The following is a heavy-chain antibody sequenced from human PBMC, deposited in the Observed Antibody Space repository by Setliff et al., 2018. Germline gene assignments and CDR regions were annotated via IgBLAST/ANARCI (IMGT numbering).Heavy chain of an antibody. CDR3: AKRRPYCSGGTCHYYFDY. Sequence: GGSLRLSCAASGFAFSTYSMNWVRQAPGKGLEWVSMISGSAQTTYYADSVKGRFTISRDNSKNTVYLEMNSLRAEDTAVYYCAKRRPYCSGGTCHYYFDYWGQGTLVTVSS. V-gene: IGHV3-23*01. D-gene: IGHD2-15*01. CDR2: ISGSAQTT. CDR1: GFAFSTYS. J-gene: IGHJ4*02.